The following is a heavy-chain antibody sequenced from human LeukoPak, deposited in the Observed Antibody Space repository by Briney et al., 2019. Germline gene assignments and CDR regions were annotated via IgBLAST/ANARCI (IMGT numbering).Heavy chain of an antibody. D-gene: IGHD3-22*01. CDR3: AKYGYYDNSGYPTPVGAFDI. V-gene: IGHV3-30*18. J-gene: IGHJ3*02. Sequence: GRPLRLSCAASGFTFSSYGMHWVRQAPGKGLEWVAVISYDGSNKYYADSVKGRFTISRDNSKNTLYLQMNSLRAEDTAVYYCAKYGYYDNSGYPTPVGAFDIWGQGTMVTVSS. CDR2: ISYDGSNK. CDR1: GFTFSSYG.